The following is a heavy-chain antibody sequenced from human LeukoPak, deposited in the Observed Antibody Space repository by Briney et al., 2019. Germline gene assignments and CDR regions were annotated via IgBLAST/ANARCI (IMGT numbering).Heavy chain of an antibody. D-gene: IGHD6-19*01. CDR3: ARVAVAGAPFDY. CDR1: GLTFSSYE. V-gene: IGHV3-48*03. CDR2: ISSSGSTI. J-gene: IGHJ4*02. Sequence: PGGSLRLSCAASGLTFSSYEMNWVRQAPGKGLEWVSYISSSGSTIYYADSVKGRFTITRDNAKNSLYLQMNSLRAEDTAVYYCARVAVAGAPFDYWGQGTLVTVSS.